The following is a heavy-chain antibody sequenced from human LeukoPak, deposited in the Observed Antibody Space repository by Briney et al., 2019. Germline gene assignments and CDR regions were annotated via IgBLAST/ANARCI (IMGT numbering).Heavy chain of an antibody. CDR2: ISGSGGST. D-gene: IGHD6-19*01. CDR3: AKGAVSGPKIDY. CDR1: GFTFSTYA. V-gene: IGHV3-23*01. J-gene: IGHJ4*02. Sequence: GGSLRLSCVASGFTFSTYAMSWVRQAPGKGLEWVSAISGSGGSTYYADSVKGRFTISRDNSKNTLYLQMNSLRAEDTAVYYCAKGAVSGPKIDYWGQGTLVTVSS.